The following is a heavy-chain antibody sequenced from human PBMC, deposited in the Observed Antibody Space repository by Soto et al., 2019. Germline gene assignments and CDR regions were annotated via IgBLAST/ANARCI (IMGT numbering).Heavy chain of an antibody. D-gene: IGHD3-10*01. J-gene: IGHJ4*02. V-gene: IGHV3-23*01. CDR1: VFPFSSYA. Sequence: GGSMRLSCAASVFPFSSYAMSWVRQAPGKGLEWASAISGSGGSTYYADSVKGRFTISRDNSKNTLYLQMNSLRAEDTAVYYCAKEPIDYYGSGSYLAPFDYWVQGTLVTVSS. CDR2: ISGSGGST. CDR3: AKEPIDYYGSGSYLAPFDY.